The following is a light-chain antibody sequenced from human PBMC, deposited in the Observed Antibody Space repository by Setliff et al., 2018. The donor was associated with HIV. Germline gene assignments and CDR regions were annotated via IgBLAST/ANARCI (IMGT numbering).Light chain of an antibody. CDR1: SSDIGGYSH. Sequence: QSALPQPASVSGSPGQSITISCTGTSSDIGGYSHVSWYQQHPGKAPKLIIYEVRNRPSGVSNRFSGSKSGNTASLTISGLQAEDEADYYCSSYAITNTLPFGTGTKVTVL. J-gene: IGLJ1*01. V-gene: IGLV2-14*01. CDR2: EVR. CDR3: SSYAITNTLP.